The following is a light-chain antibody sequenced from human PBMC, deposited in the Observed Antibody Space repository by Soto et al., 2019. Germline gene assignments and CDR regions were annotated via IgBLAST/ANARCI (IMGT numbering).Light chain of an antibody. Sequence: EILLTQSPATLSLSPGERATLSCRASQSVSSHLVWYQQKPGQAPRLLIYDASNRATGIPARFSGRGSGTDFTLTISSLEPEDFAVYYCQQRSNWPPLTFGGGTKV. CDR3: QQRSNWPPLT. CDR2: DAS. V-gene: IGKV3-11*01. CDR1: QSVSSH. J-gene: IGKJ4*01.